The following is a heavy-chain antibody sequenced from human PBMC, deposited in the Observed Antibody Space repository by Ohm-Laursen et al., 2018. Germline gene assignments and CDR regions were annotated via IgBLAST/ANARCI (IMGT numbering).Heavy chain of an antibody. J-gene: IGHJ4*02. CDR2: INPNSGGT. V-gene: IGHV1-2*02. CDR3: ARDRYSGFDKSFDLAN. Sequence: GASVKVSCKASGYTFNGHYMHWVRQAPGQGLEWMGWINPNSGGTNYAQKFQGRVTMTRDTSISTAYMELSRLRSDDTAVYYCARDRYSGFDKSFDLANWGQGTQVTVSS. CDR1: GYTFNGHY. D-gene: IGHD5-12*01.